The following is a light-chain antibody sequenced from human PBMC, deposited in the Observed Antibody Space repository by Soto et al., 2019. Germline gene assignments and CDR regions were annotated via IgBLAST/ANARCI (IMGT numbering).Light chain of an antibody. CDR2: GAS. V-gene: IGKV3-15*01. CDR3: QHYNNWPLT. CDR1: QNINNK. Sequence: EIVVTQSPATLSLSPGQRATLSCRTSQNINNKLVWYQQKPGQAPRLLIYGASTRATGIPARFSGSGSGTEFTLTISRLQSEDFAVYSCQHYNNWPLTFGGGTKVEIK. J-gene: IGKJ4*01.